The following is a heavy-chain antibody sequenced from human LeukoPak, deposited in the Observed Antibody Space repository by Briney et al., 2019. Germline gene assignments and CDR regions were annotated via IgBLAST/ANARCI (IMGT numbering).Heavy chain of an antibody. CDR2: IYYSGST. V-gene: IGHV4-59*08. J-gene: IGHJ6*03. CDR1: GGSISSYY. Sequence: SETLSLTCTVSGGSISSYYWSWIRQPPGKGLEWIGYIYYSGSTNYNPSLKSRVTISVDTSKNQFSLNLSSVTAADTAVYYCARWSGSVTARNYYYYMDVWGEGTTVTVSS. D-gene: IGHD6-6*01. CDR3: ARWSGSVTARNYYYYMDV.